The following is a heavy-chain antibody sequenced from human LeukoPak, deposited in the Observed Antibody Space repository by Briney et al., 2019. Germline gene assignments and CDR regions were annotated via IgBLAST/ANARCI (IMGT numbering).Heavy chain of an antibody. CDR3: ARLDEDFYYEGSGYYF. CDR1: GYRLTNYR. J-gene: IGHJ4*02. V-gene: IGHV5-51*01. Sequence: RGESLNISCRGSGYRLTNYRIAWARQMPGKGLEWMGIIYPGDSETPYSPSFPGQVTLSVDKFIHTAYLHWSSLKTSDTAMYYCARLDEDFYYEGSGYYFWGQGTLVTVSS. D-gene: IGHD3-22*01. CDR2: IYPGDSET.